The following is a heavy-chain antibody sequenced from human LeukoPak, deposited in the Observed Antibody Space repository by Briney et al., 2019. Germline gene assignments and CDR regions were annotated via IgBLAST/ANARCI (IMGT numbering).Heavy chain of an antibody. J-gene: IGHJ4*02. CDR1: GGSFSSYY. D-gene: IGHD3-3*01. Sequence: SETLSLTCAVYGGSFSSYYWSWIRQPPGKGLEWIGYIYYSGSTNYNPSLTSRVTISVDTSKNQFSLKLSSVTAADTAVYYCARANRVNFWSGSYYFDYWGQGTLVTVSS. CDR3: ARANRVNFWSGSYYFDY. V-gene: IGHV4-59*01. CDR2: IYYSGST.